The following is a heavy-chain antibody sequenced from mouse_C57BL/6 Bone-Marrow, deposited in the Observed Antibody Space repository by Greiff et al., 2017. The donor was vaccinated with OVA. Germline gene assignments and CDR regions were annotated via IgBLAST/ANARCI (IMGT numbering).Heavy chain of an antibody. V-gene: IGHV14-3*01. CDR1: GFNIKNTY. CDR3: ARLDDSLPWFAY. Sequence: EVQGVESVAELVRPGASVKLSCTASGFNIKNTYMHWVKQRPEQGLEWIGRIDPANGNTKYAPKFQGKATITADTSSNTAYLQLSSLTSEDTAIYYCARLDDSLPWFAYWGQGTLVTVSA. CDR2: IDPANGNT. J-gene: IGHJ3*01. D-gene: IGHD2-4*01.